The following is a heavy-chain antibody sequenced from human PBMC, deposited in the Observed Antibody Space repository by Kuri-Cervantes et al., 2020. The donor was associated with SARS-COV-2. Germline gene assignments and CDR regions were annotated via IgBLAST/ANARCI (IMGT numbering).Heavy chain of an antibody. D-gene: IGHD2/OR15-2a*01. CDR3: ATDLSYRLRIGIHSPFFFDS. CDR2: ISGFYGNT. Sequence: ASVKVSCKASGYSFTTYTVSWVRQAPGQGLEWMGWISGFYGNTNYAQNFQGRVSLTKDTSTNTAYMELKSLRSDDAAVYYCATDLSYRLRIGIHSPFFFDSWGQGTPVTVSS. CDR1: GYSFTTYT. V-gene: IGHV1-18*01. J-gene: IGHJ4*01.